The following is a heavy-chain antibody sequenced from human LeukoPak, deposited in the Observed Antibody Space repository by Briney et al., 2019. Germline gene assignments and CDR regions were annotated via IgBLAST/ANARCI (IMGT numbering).Heavy chain of an antibody. CDR3: ASGLTGGGAY. CDR1: GFSFSTHS. V-gene: IGHV3-48*01. Sequence: GGSLRLSCAASGFSFSTHSMNWVRQAPGKGLEWVAYISDDSTAIYYADSVKGRFTISRDSAKNSLYLQMNSLRGEDTAVYYCASGLTGGGAYWGQGTLVAVSS. J-gene: IGHJ4*02. D-gene: IGHD2-8*02. CDR2: ISDDSTAI.